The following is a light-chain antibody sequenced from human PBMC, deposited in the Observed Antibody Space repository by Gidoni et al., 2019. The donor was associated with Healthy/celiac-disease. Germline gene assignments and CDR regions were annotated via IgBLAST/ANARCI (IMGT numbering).Light chain of an antibody. Sequence: ETVMTQPPATLSVSPGERATLPCRASQSVSSNLAWYQQKPGQAPRLLIYGSSTRATGIPARFSGSRSGTEFTLTISSLQSEDFAVYYCQQYNNWPPLTFGGGTKVEIK. CDR3: QQYNNWPPLT. CDR2: GSS. CDR1: QSVSSN. V-gene: IGKV3-15*01. J-gene: IGKJ4*01.